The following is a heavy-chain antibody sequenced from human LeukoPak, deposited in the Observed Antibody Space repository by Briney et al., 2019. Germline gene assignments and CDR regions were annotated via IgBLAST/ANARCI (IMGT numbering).Heavy chain of an antibody. D-gene: IGHD3-10*01. Sequence: SETLSLTCAVSGYSISSGHYWGWIRQPPGKGLEWIGSIYHSGGTCYNPSLKSRVTISVDTSKNQFSLKMKSVTAADTAVYAGFTPAVDYCSQGTLVTVSS. J-gene: IGHJ4*02. CDR1: GYSISSGHY. V-gene: IGHV4-38-2*01. CDR3: FTPAVDY. CDR2: IYHSGGT.